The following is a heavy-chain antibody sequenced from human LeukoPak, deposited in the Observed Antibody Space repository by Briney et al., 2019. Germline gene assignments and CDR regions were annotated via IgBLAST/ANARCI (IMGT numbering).Heavy chain of an antibody. Sequence: SETLSLTCTVSDASIINYSWSWIRQPPATGMEWIAYTYYSGSTNYNPSLKSRVTISVDTSKNQFSLGLNSVTAADTAVYYWARIVGTNYFDSWGQGTLVTVSS. CDR2: TYYSGST. J-gene: IGHJ4*02. V-gene: IGHV4-59*01. CDR3: ARIVGTNYFDS. D-gene: IGHD1-26*01. CDR1: DASIINYS.